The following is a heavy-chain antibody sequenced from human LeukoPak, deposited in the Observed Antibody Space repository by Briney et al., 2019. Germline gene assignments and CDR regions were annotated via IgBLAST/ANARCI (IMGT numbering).Heavy chain of an antibody. D-gene: IGHD6-6*01. J-gene: IGHJ4*02. CDR2: IYHSGST. CDR3: ARETVIAARRYYFDY. V-gene: IGHV4-30-2*01. CDR1: GGSISSGGYY. Sequence: SETLSLTCTVSGGSISSGGYYWSWIRQPPGKGLEWIGYIYHSGSTYYNPSLKSRVTISVDRSKNQFSLQLNSVTPEDTAVYYCARETVIAARRYYFDYWGQGTLVTVSS.